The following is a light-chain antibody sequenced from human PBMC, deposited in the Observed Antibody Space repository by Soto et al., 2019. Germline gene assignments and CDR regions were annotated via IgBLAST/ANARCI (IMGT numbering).Light chain of an antibody. CDR2: DVS. CDR1: SSDVGAYNY. J-gene: IGLJ7*01. V-gene: IGLV2-11*01. Sequence: QSVLTQPRSVSGSPGQSVTISCTGSSSDVGAYNYVSWYQQHPGKAPKLMIFDVSKRPSGVPDRFSGSKSGSTASLTISGLQAEDEADYYCCSYAGNMYVVGSGTQLTVL. CDR3: CSYAGNMYV.